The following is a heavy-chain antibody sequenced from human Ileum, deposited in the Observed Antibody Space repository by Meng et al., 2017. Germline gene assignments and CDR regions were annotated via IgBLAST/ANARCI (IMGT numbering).Heavy chain of an antibody. V-gene: IGHV3-20*04. CDR1: GFTFDDYG. D-gene: IGHD3-22*01. CDR2: INWNGGST. Sequence: GESLNLSCAASGFTFDDYGMSWVRQAPGKGLEWVSGINWNGGSTGYADSVKGRFPISRDNAKNSLYLQMNSLRAEDTALYYCARGAMIVVVLCQGYFDYWGQGTLVTVSS. CDR3: ARGAMIVVVLCQGYFDY. J-gene: IGHJ4*02.